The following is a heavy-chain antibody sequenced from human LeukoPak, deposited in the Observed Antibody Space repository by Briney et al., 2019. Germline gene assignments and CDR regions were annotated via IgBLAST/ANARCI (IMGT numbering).Heavy chain of an antibody. CDR2: IYHSGST. Sequence: SETLSLTCTVSGYSISSGYYWGWIRQPPGKGLEWIGSIYHSGSTYYNPSLKSRVTMSVDTSKNQFSLKLSSVTAADTAVYYCARGNSGSYFVASYYYYYMDVWGKGTTVTISS. D-gene: IGHD1-26*01. CDR3: ARGNSGSYFVASYYYYYMDV. V-gene: IGHV4-38-2*02. CDR1: GYSISSGYY. J-gene: IGHJ6*03.